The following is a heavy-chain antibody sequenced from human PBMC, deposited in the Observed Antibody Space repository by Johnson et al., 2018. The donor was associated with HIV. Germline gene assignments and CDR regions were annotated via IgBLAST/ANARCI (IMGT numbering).Heavy chain of an antibody. D-gene: IGHD6-19*01. CDR2: FNWNGGST. J-gene: IGHJ3*02. V-gene: IGHV3-20*04. CDR3: AKDVHSSGWYAFDI. Sequence: VQLVESGGGVVRPGGSLRLSCAASGITFDDYGMSWVRQAPAKGLECVSGFNWNGGSTGYADSVKGRFTISRDNSKNTLYLQMNSLRAEDTAVYYCAKDVHSSGWYAFDIWGQGTMVTVSS. CDR1: GITFDDYG.